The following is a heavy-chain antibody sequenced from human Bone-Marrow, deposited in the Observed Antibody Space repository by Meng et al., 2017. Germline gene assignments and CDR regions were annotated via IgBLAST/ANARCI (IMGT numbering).Heavy chain of an antibody. CDR3: VKGRMPNYGDLDY. J-gene: IGHJ4*02. D-gene: IGHD2-21*02. CDR1: GFTFSNYA. V-gene: IGHV3-30*18. Sequence: VRLLESGGGLVQPGRSLRLSCAASGFTFSNYAMHWVRQAPGKGLEWVAVISYDGSNKYFADSVKGRFTISRDNSKNTLYLQMNSLRAEDTAVYYCVKGRMPNYGDLDYWGQGTLVTVSS. CDR2: ISYDGSNK.